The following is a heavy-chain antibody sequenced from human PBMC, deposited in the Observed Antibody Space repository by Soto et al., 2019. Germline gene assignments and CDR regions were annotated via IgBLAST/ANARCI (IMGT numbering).Heavy chain of an antibody. J-gene: IGHJ6*03. Sequence: QVQLQESGPGLVKPSETLSLTCTVSGGSISSYYWSWIRQPPGKGLEWMGYIYYSGSTNYNPSLKSLVTISVDTSKNQFSLKLSSVTAADTAVYYCARSYRRYCSGGSCYSYYYYYMDVWGKGTTVTASS. CDR2: IYYSGST. CDR3: ARSYRRYCSGGSCYSYYYYYMDV. V-gene: IGHV4-59*01. CDR1: GGSISSYY. D-gene: IGHD2-15*01.